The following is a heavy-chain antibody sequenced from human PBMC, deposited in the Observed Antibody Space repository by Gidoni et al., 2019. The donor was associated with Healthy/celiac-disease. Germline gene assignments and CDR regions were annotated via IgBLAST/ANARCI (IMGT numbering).Heavy chain of an antibody. J-gene: IGHJ3*02. CDR3: AREPYYYDSSGYYYDAFDI. D-gene: IGHD3-22*01. V-gene: IGHV3-21*01. Sequence: EVPLVESGGGLVKPGGSLRLSCAASGFTFSSYRMNWVRQAPGKGLEWVSSISSSGSTIYYADSVKGRFTISRDNAKNSLYLQMSSLRAEDTAVYYCAREPYYYDSSGYYYDAFDIWGQGTMVTVSS. CDR1: GFTFSSYR. CDR2: ISSSGSTI.